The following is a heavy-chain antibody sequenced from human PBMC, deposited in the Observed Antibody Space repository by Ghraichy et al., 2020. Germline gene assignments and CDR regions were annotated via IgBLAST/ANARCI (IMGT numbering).Heavy chain of an antibody. D-gene: IGHD6-13*01. CDR2: INHSGST. J-gene: IGHJ6*02. Sequence: SETLSLTCAVYGGSFSGYYWSWIRQPPGKGLEWIGEINHSGSTNYNPSLKSRVTISVDTSKNQFSLKLSSVTAADTAVYYCARGGVKGYSRRYGMDVWGQGTTVTVSS. V-gene: IGHV4-34*01. CDR3: ARGGVKGYSRRYGMDV. CDR1: GGSFSGYY.